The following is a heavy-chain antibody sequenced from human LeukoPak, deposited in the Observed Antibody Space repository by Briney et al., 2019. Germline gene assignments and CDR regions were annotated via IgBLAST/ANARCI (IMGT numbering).Heavy chain of an antibody. V-gene: IGHV4-34*01. CDR2: INHSGST. D-gene: IGHD6-19*01. CDR1: GGSFSGYY. J-gene: IGHJ4*02. Sequence: KASETLSLTCAVYGGSFSGYYWSWIRQPPGKGLEWIGEINHSGSTNYNPSLKSRVTISVDTSKNQFSLKLSSETAADTAVYYCARFQWRVSDDYWGQGTLVTVSS. CDR3: ARFQWRVSDDY.